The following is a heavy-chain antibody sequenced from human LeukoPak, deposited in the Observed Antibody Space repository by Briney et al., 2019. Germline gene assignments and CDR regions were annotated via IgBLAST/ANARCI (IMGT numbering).Heavy chain of an antibody. V-gene: IGHV1-3*01. CDR1: GYTFTSYA. J-gene: IGHJ4*02. Sequence: ASVKVSCKASGYTFTSYAMHWVRQAPGQRLEWMGWINAGNGNTKYSQKFQGRVTITRDTSASTAYMELSSLRSEDTAVYYCARDALYEFGEFHFDYWGQGTLVTVSP. D-gene: IGHD3-10*01. CDR2: INAGNGNT. CDR3: ARDALYEFGEFHFDY.